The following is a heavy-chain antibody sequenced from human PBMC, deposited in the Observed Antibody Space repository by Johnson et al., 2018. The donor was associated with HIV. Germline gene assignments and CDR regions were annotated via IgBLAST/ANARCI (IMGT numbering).Heavy chain of an antibody. CDR1: GFTFSSYG. CDR3: AKGLAAGDDAFDI. Sequence: QVQLVESGGGLVQPGGSLRLSCAASGFTFSSYGMHWVRQAPGKGLEWVAFIWYDGSNKDYADSVTGRFTISRDNSKNSLHLQMNSLRAEETAVYYCAKGLAAGDDAFDIWGQGTMVTVSS. J-gene: IGHJ3*02. CDR2: IWYDGSNK. D-gene: IGHD6-25*01. V-gene: IGHV3-30*02.